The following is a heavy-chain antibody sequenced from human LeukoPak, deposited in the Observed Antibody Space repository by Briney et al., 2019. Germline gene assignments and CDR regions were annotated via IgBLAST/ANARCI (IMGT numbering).Heavy chain of an antibody. J-gene: IGHJ3*02. Sequence: PSRALSLTCTVSGGSNSSHYWSWIRQPPGKGLEWIGYVFYSGSTNYNPSLKSRVSISVDTSKKQLSLKLSSVTAADTAVYYCARVVPKQQLVDAFDIWGQGTMVTVSS. V-gene: IGHV4-59*11. CDR1: GGSNSSHY. CDR3: ARVVPKQQLVDAFDI. D-gene: IGHD6-13*01. CDR2: VFYSGST.